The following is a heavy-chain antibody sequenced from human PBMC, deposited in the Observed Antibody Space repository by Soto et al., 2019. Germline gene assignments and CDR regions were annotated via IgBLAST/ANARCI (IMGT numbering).Heavy chain of an antibody. V-gene: IGHV1-69*13. CDR3: ARNGPDAFDI. Sequence: ASVKVSCKASGGTFSSYAISGVRQAPGQGLEWMGGIIPIFGTANYAQKFQGRVTITADESTSTAYMELSSLRSEDTAVYYCARNGPDAFDIWGQGTMVTVSS. CDR1: GGTFSSYA. CDR2: IIPIFGTA. D-gene: IGHD2-8*01. J-gene: IGHJ3*02.